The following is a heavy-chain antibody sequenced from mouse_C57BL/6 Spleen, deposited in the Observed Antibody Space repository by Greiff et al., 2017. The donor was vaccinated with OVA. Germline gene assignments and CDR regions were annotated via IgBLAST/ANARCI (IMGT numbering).Heavy chain of an antibody. D-gene: IGHD2-1*01. J-gene: IGHJ4*01. Sequence: QVQLKQPGAELVRPGSSVKLSCKASGYTFTSYWMDWVKQRPGQGLEWIGNIYPSDSETHYNQKFKDKATLTVDKSSSTAYMQLSSLTSEDSAVYYCARWGKDAMDYWGQGTSVTVSS. CDR3: ARWGKDAMDY. V-gene: IGHV1-61*01. CDR1: GYTFTSYW. CDR2: IYPSDSET.